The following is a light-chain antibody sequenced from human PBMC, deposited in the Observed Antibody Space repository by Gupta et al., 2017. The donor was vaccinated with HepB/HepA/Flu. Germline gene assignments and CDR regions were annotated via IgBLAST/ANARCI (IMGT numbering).Light chain of an antibody. CDR1: HNISMNY. CDR2: GAS. CDR3: HQEGISPFT. V-gene: IGKV3-20*01. Sequence: IVLTQSPGTLSLSPGERATLACRASHNISMNYLGWLQQKPGQAPKLLIYGASNRPSDIPDRFSGDGSVTDFTLSIHRLEPEDFAVYYCHQEGISPFTFGHGTKVDFK. J-gene: IGKJ3*01.